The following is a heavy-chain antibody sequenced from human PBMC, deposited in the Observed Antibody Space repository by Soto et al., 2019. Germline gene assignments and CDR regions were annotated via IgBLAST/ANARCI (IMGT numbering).Heavy chain of an antibody. CDR2: IYYSGST. J-gene: IGHJ3*02. D-gene: IGHD3-10*01. V-gene: IGHV4-59*01. CDR1: GGSISSYY. Sequence: SETLSLTCTVSGGSISSYYWSWIRQPPGKGLEWIGYIYYSGSTNYNPSLKSRVTISVDTSENQFSLKLSSVTAADTAVYYCARVWGGAFAIWGQGTMVTVSS. CDR3: ARVWGGAFAI.